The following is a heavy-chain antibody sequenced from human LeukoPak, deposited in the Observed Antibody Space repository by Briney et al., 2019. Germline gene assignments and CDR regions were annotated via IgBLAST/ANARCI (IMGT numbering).Heavy chain of an antibody. J-gene: IGHJ4*02. D-gene: IGHD6-19*01. CDR2: IIPIFGTA. Sequence: GASVKVSCKASGGTFSSYAISWVRQAPGQGLEWMGGIIPIFGTANYAQKFQGRVTITADKSTSTAYMELSSLRSEDTAVYYCASSLAVAGTEADCWGQGTLVTVSS. CDR1: GGTFSSYA. V-gene: IGHV1-69*06. CDR3: ASSLAVAGTEADC.